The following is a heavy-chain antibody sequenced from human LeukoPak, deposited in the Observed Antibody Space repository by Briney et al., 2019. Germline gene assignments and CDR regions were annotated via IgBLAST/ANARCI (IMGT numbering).Heavy chain of an antibody. CDR1: GFTFSNAW. CDR2: IYSGGST. Sequence: GGSLRLSCAASGFTFSNAWMSWVRQAPGKGVEWVSVIYSGGSTYYADSVKGRFTISRDNSKNTLYLQMNSLRAEDTAVYYCARDRYYYGSGSYYGWFDPWGRGTLVTVSS. J-gene: IGHJ5*02. D-gene: IGHD3-10*01. V-gene: IGHV3-66*01. CDR3: ARDRYYYGSGSYYGWFDP.